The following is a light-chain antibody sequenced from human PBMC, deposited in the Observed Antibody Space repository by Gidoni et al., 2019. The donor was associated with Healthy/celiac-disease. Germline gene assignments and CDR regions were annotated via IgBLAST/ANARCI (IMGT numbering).Light chain of an antibody. CDR2: DAS. V-gene: IGKV3-20*01. J-gene: IGKJ5*01. CDR1: QSANTY. CDR3: QQYASSPLT. Sequence: EIVLAQSPCTLSLTPGERATLSCRASQSANTYLAWYQQRPGQTPRLLIFDASSRATGIPDRFSGSGSGTDFTLTISRLEPQDFAVYYCQQYASSPLTFGQGTRLEIK.